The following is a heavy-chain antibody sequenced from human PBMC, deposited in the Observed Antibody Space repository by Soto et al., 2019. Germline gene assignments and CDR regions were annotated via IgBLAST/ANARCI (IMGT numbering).Heavy chain of an antibody. CDR2: ISYDGSNK. D-gene: IGHD6-13*01. J-gene: IGHJ4*02. CDR1: GFTFSSYG. V-gene: IGHV3-30*03. Sequence: QVQLVESGGGVVQPGRSLRLSCAASGFTFSSYGMHWVRQAPGKGLEWVAVISYDGSNKYYEDSVKGRFTISRDNSKNTLYLQRDSLRAEDTAGYYCAGACYSSSGSAVYGGQGTLVTVSS. CDR3: AGACYSSSGSAVY.